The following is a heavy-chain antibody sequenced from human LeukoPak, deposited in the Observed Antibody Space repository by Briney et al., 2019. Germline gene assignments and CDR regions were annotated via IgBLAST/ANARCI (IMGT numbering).Heavy chain of an antibody. Sequence: PGGSLRLSCAASGFTFSSYAMSWVRQAPGEGLEWVSAISGSGGSTYYADSVKGRFTISRDNSKNTLYLQMNSLRAEDTAVYYCAKEPRDITMIVVVNYFDYWGQGTLVTVSS. CDR1: GFTFSSYA. D-gene: IGHD3-22*01. CDR3: AKEPRDITMIVVVNYFDY. V-gene: IGHV3-23*01. CDR2: ISGSGGST. J-gene: IGHJ4*02.